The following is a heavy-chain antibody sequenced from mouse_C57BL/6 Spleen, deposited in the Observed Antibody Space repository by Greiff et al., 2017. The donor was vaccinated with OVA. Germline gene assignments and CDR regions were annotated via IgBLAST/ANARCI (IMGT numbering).Heavy chain of an antibody. CDR3: SPYDYDGAWVSY. V-gene: IGHV14-1*01. CDR1: GFNIKDYY. CDR2: IDPEDGDT. D-gene: IGHD2-4*01. Sequence: VQLKQSGAELVRPGASVKLSCTASGFNIKDYYMNWVKQRPEQGLEWIGRIDPEDGDTEYAPKFQGKATMPADKSSNTAYLQLSSLTSEDAAVYYCSPYDYDGAWVSYWGQGTLVTVSA. J-gene: IGHJ3*01.